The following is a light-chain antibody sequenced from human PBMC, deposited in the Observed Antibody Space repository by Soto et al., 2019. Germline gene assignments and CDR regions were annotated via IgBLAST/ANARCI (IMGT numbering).Light chain of an antibody. V-gene: IGKV3-20*01. CDR3: QQYGSSGT. CDR2: GAS. J-gene: IGKJ1*01. CDR1: QSVSSY. Sequence: EIVLTQSPAALSLSPGERATLSCRASQSVSSYLAWYQQKPGQAPRLLIYGASNRATGIPDRFSGSGSGTDFTLTISRLEPEDFAVYYCQQYGSSGTFGQGTEVDI.